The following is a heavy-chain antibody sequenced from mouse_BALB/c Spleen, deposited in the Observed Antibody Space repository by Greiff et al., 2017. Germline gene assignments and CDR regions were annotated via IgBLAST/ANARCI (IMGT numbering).Heavy chain of an antibody. Sequence: EVQVVESGGGLVKPGGSLKLSCAASGFTFSSYTMSWVRQTPEKRLEWVATISSGGSYTYYPDSVKGRFTISRDNAKNTLYLQMSSLKSEDTAMYYCTRDLGYFDVWGAGTTVTVSS. J-gene: IGHJ1*01. CDR1: GFTFSSYT. CDR3: TRDLGYFDV. CDR2: ISSGGSYT. V-gene: IGHV5-6-4*01.